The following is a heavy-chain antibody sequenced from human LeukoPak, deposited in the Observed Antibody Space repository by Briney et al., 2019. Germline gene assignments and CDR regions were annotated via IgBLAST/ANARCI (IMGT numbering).Heavy chain of an antibody. CDR1: GYTFTSYA. J-gene: IGHJ4*02. Sequence: ASVKVSCKASGYTFTSYAMNWVRQAPGQGLEWMGWINTNTGNPTYAQGFTGRFVFSLDISVSTAYLQISSLKAEDTAVYYCARGGKTVAGSVYWGQGTLVTVSS. CDR3: ARGGKTVAGSVY. D-gene: IGHD6-19*01. CDR2: INTNTGNP. V-gene: IGHV7-4-1*02.